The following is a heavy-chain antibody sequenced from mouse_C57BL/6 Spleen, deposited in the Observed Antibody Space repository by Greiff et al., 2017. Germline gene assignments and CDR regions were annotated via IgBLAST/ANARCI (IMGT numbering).Heavy chain of an antibody. J-gene: IGHJ2*01. CDR2: INPSTGGT. CDR3: TRAGEGYSNYYFDY. CDR1: GYSFTCYY. Sequence: VQLQQSGPELVKPGASVKISCKASGYSFTCYYMNWVKQSPEKSLEWIGEINPSTGGTTYNQKFKAKATLTVDKSSSTAYMQLRSLTSEDSAVYYCTRAGEGYSNYYFDYWGQGTTLTVSS. V-gene: IGHV1-42*01. D-gene: IGHD2-5*01.